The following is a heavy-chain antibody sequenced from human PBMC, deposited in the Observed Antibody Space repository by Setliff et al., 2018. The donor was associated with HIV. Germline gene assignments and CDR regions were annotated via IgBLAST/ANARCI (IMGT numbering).Heavy chain of an antibody. Sequence: PSETLSLTCSVSGGSIDNNKYYWTWIRQPPGKGLEWTGSIYHTGRTYYNRSLESRLTISIDTSKNQFSLKLTSVTAADTAMYYCARERYYDSSGYYPPYDAFDIWGQGTMVTVS. CDR3: ARERYYDSSGYYPPYDAFDI. V-gene: IGHV4-39*02. CDR2: IYHTGRT. CDR1: GGSIDNNKYY. J-gene: IGHJ3*02. D-gene: IGHD3-22*01.